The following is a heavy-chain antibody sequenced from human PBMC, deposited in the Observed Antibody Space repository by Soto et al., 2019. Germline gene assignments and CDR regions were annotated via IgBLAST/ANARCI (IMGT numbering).Heavy chain of an antibody. J-gene: IGHJ4*02. CDR3: AREGGDYPRGFAH. D-gene: IGHD4-17*01. CDR2: IYYSGVT. V-gene: IGHV4-59*01. CDR1: GGSISTYY. Sequence: QVQLQESGPGLVKPSETLSLTCTVSGGSISTYYWTWIRQSPGKGLEWIGYIYYSGVTNYNPSLIRRVTLAVDSSKNQFALELSSVTAADTAVYYGAREGGDYPRGFAHWGQGTLVTVSS.